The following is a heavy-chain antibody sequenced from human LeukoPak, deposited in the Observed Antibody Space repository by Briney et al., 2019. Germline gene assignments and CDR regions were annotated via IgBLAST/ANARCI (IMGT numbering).Heavy chain of an antibody. V-gene: IGHV3-23*01. CDR3: AKVSNYDILTGYYESYFDY. Sequence: GGSLRLSCAASGFTFSSYAMSWVRQAPGKGLEWVSAISGSGGSTYYADSVKGRFTISRDNSKNTLYLQMNSLRAEDTAVYYCAKVSNYDILTGYYESYFDYWGQGTLVTVSS. J-gene: IGHJ4*02. CDR2: ISGSGGST. D-gene: IGHD3-9*01. CDR1: GFTFSSYA.